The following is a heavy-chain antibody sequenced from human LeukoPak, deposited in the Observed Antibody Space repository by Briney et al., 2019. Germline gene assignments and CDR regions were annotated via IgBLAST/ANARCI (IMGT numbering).Heavy chain of an antibody. D-gene: IGHD3-22*01. J-gene: IGHJ5*02. CDR2: IYYSGST. CDR3: ARERRGENFYDSSDRGFDP. CDR1: GGSISSSSYY. Sequence: SETLSLTCTVSGGSISSSSYYWGWIRQPPGKGLEWIGSIYYSGSTYYNPSLKSRVTISVDTSKNQFSLKLSSVTAADTAVYYCARERRGENFYDSSDRGFDPWGQGTLVTVSS. V-gene: IGHV4-39*07.